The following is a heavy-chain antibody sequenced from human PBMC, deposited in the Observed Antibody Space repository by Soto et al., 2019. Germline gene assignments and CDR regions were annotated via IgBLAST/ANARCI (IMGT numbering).Heavy chain of an antibody. V-gene: IGHV3-53*02. D-gene: IGHD1-1*01. J-gene: IGHJ6*02. Sequence: EVQLVETGGGLIQPGGSLRLSCEVSGVSVSDSSMSWVRQAPGKGLEWVSVFYRGGSTDYADSVKGRGTVSRDTLKNTLFLQMDSLTVEDTAVYFCARYLGWNDLLNTYYYGMDVWGQGTTVTVS. CDR2: FYRGGST. CDR3: ARYLGWNDLLNTYYYGMDV. CDR1: GVSVSDSS.